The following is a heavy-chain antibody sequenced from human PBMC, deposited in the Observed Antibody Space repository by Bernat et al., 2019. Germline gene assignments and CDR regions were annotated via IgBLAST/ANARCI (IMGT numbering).Heavy chain of an antibody. D-gene: IGHD4-17*01. V-gene: IGHV3-49*04. CDR1: GFTFGDYA. CDR2: IRSKAYGGTT. Sequence: EVQLVESGGGLVQPGRSLRLSCTASGFTFGDYAMSWVRQAPGKGLEWVGFIRSKAYGGTTEYAASVKGRFTISRDDSKSIAYLQMNSLKTEDTAVYYCTRDPMTTVTGYYYYYYMDVWGKGTTVTDSS. J-gene: IGHJ6*03. CDR3: TRDPMTTVTGYYYYYYMDV.